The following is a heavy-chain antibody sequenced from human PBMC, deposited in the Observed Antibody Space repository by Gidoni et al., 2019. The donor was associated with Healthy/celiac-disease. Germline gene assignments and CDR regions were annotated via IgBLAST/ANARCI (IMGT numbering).Heavy chain of an antibody. CDR2: INHIGST. D-gene: IGHD4-17*01. CDR3: ARGGTDYGDYVLWFDP. Sequence: QVQLQQWGAGLLKPSETLSLTCAVYGGSFSGYYWRWIRQAPGKGLEWIGEINHIGSTNYNPALKSRVTISVDTSKNQFSLKLSSVTAADTAVYYCARGGTDYGDYVLWFDPWGQGTLVTVSS. CDR1: GGSFSGYY. V-gene: IGHV4-34*01. J-gene: IGHJ5*02.